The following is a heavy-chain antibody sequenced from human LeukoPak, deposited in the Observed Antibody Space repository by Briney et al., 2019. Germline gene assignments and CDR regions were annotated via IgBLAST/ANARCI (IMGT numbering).Heavy chain of an antibody. CDR1: GESFSGYY. Sequence: SETLSLTCAVYGESFSGYYWSWIRQPPGKGLEWIGEINHSGSTNYNPSLKSRVTISVDTSKNQFSLKLSSVTAADTAVYYCARVKRGVTVLPTDYWGQGTLVTVSS. J-gene: IGHJ4*02. CDR3: ARVKRGVTVLPTDY. CDR2: INHSGST. D-gene: IGHD2-8*01. V-gene: IGHV4-34*01.